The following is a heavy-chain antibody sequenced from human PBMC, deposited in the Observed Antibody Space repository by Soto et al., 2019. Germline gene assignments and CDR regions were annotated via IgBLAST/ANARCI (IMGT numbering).Heavy chain of an antibody. J-gene: IGHJ4*02. V-gene: IGHV3-48*01. CDR3: AKPRGYYDSSGYPTPDY. D-gene: IGHD3-22*01. CDR1: GFTFSRYS. CDR2: ISSSSTTI. Sequence: GGSLRLSCAASGFTFSRYSMNWVRQAPGKGLEWVSYISSSSTTIYYADSVKGRFTISRDNAKNSLYLQMNSLRAEDTAVYYCAKPRGYYDSSGYPTPDYWGQGTLVTVSS.